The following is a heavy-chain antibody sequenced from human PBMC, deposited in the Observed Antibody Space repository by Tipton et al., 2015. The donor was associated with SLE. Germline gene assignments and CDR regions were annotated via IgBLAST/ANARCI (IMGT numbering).Heavy chain of an antibody. Sequence: SLRLSCVASGFTFSDYEMTWVRQAPGKGLEWVSYISSSGRTTYYADSVKGRFSISRDNAKNSLFLQMSSLRAEDTAVYYCARPFTPYASGSYFGNTDAFDIWGQGTMVTVSS. D-gene: IGHD3-10*01. CDR1: GFTFSDYE. J-gene: IGHJ3*02. CDR3: ARPFTPYASGSYFGNTDAFDI. CDR2: ISSSGRTT. V-gene: IGHV3-48*03.